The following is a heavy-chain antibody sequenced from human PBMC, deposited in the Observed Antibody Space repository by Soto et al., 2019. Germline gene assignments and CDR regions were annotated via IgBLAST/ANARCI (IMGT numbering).Heavy chain of an antibody. CDR3: ARRGSGVTRGLHY. CDR1: GFTFSSYW. J-gene: IGHJ4*02. CDR2: INTDGSST. D-gene: IGHD2-15*01. V-gene: IGHV3-74*01. Sequence: EVQLVESGGGLVQPGGSLRLSCAASGFTFSSYWMHWVRQAPGKGLVWISRINTDGSSTSYVDSVQGRFTISRDNGKNTMLLQMNSLRGEYTAVYYCARRGSGVTRGLHYWGQGTLVTVSS.